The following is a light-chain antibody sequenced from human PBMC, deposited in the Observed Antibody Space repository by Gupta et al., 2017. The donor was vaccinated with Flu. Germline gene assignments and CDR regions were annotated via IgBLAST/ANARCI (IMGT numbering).Light chain of an antibody. CDR2: AAS. J-gene: IGKJ2*02. CDR3: QQNYRTPTCT. V-gene: IGKV1-39*01. Sequence: DIQMTQSPSSLSASVGDRVTITCRASQSISSYLNWYQQKPGKAPKLLIYAASSLQSGVPSRFSGSGSGTDFTLTISSLQPEDFATYYCQQNYRTPTCTFGRGTKLEIK. CDR1: QSISSY.